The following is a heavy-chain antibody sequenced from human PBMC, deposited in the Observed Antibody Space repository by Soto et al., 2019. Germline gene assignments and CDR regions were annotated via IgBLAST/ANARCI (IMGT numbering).Heavy chain of an antibody. J-gene: IGHJ5*02. CDR3: AKDKHLLRFLVGTKGGWFAP. V-gene: IGHV3-74*01. CDR2: IDSDGTTV. Sequence: GGSLRLSCAASGFALSTSRMHWDRQAPGKGLVWVSHIDSDGTTVNYADSVKGRFTVSSDHSKNTVYLQMNSLRAEDTAVYYCAKDKHLLRFLVGTKGGWFAPWGQGTLVTVSS. D-gene: IGHD3-3*01. CDR1: GFALSTSR.